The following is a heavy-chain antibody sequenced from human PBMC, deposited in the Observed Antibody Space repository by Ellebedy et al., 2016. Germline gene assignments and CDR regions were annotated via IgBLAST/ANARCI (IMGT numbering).Heavy chain of an antibody. CDR3: APQEAYGGKPLDY. CDR1: GFTFSSYG. D-gene: IGHD4-23*01. Sequence: GESLKISCAASGFTFSSYGMHWVRQAPGKGLEWVSAISGSGGSTYYADSVKGRFTISRDNSKNTLYLQMNSLRAEDTAVYYCAPQEAYGGKPLDYWGQGTLVTVSS. J-gene: IGHJ4*02. V-gene: IGHV3-23*01. CDR2: ISGSGGST.